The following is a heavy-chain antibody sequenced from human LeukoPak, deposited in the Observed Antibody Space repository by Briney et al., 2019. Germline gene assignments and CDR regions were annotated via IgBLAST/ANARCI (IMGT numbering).Heavy chain of an antibody. D-gene: IGHD6-19*01. Sequence: SVKVSCKASGGTFSSYAISWVRQAPGQGLEWMGGIIPIFGTANYAQKFQGRVTITADESTSTAYMELSSLRPEDTAVYYCASSGRVYSSGWYVDYFDYWGQGTLVTVSS. V-gene: IGHV1-69*01. CDR2: IIPIFGTA. CDR3: ASSGRVYSSGWYVDYFDY. CDR1: GGTFSSYA. J-gene: IGHJ4*02.